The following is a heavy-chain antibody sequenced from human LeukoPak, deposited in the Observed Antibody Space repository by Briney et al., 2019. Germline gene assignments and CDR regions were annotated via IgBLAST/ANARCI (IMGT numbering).Heavy chain of an antibody. V-gene: IGHV3-48*04. Sequence: GGSLRLSREVSGFTFSSYSMTWVRQVPGRGLEWIAYMTASSVTFYYADSVRGRFTISRDNARNSLFLQMNSLTVEDTAVYYCARSLSGYDPLSAFWGQGTLVTVSS. D-gene: IGHD5-12*01. CDR3: ARSLSGYDPLSAF. CDR2: MTASSVTF. CDR1: GFTFSSYS. J-gene: IGHJ4*02.